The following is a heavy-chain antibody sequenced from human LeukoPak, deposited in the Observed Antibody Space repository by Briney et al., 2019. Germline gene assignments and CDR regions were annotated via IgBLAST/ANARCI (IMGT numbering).Heavy chain of an antibody. D-gene: IGHD3-22*01. CDR3: AKAAYYYDSSGYYREYFQH. CDR2: IIPIFGTA. J-gene: IGHJ1*01. V-gene: IGHV1-69*13. CDR1: GGTFSSYA. Sequence: SVKVSCKASGGTFSSYALSWVRQAPGQGLEWMGGIIPIFGTANYAQKFQGRVTITADESTSTAYMELSSLRSEDTAVYYCAKAAYYYDSSGYYREYFQHWGQGTLVTVSS.